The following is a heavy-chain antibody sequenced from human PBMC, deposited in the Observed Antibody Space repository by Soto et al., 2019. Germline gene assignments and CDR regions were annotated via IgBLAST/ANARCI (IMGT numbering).Heavy chain of an antibody. CDR1: GHTSTNYA. Sequence: QVQLVQSGAEVKKPGASVKVSCKASGHTSTNYAVHWVRQAPGQRLEWMGRIDAGNGNTKYSQKFPGRVTIPTFTSARTAYRELSSLRSEDTAVYYCAREVSTYGSTFDYWGQGTLVTVSS. J-gene: IGHJ4*02. V-gene: IGHV1-3*01. CDR2: IDAGNGNT. D-gene: IGHD3-10*01. CDR3: AREVSTYGSTFDY.